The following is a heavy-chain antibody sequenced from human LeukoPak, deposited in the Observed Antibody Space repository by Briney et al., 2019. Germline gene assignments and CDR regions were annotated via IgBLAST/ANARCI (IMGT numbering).Heavy chain of an antibody. CDR2: IYYSGTT. J-gene: IGHJ4*02. CDR1: GGSISSSNYY. Sequence: PSETLSLTCTVSGGSISSSNYYWGWIRQPPGMGLEWIGSIYYSGTTYYNPSLESRVTVSVDTSKNQFSLKLSSVTAVDTAVYYCARHSSRSHPNFDYWGQGTLVTVSS. CDR3: ARHSSRSHPNFDY. V-gene: IGHV4-39*01. D-gene: IGHD2/OR15-2a*01.